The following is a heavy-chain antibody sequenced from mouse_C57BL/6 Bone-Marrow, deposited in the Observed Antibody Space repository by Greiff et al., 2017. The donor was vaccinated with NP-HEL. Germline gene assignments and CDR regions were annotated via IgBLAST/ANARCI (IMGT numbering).Heavy chain of an antibody. CDR2: TFYSGIT. D-gene: IGHD1-1*01. V-gene: IGHV3-3*01. J-gene: IGHJ4*01. CDR1: GFSINSDCY. Sequence: ESGPSLVRPSQTLSLTCTVTGFSINSDCYWIWIRQFPGNKLEYIGYTFYSGITYYNPSLESRTYITRDTSKNQFSLKLSSVTTEDTATYYCARDWGPGSSYDYAMDYWGQGTSVTVSS. CDR3: ARDWGPGSSYDYAMDY.